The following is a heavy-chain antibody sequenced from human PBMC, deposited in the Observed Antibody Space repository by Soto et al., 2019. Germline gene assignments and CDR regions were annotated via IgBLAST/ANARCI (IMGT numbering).Heavy chain of an antibody. D-gene: IGHD3-22*01. CDR2: IWYDGSNK. Sequence: QVQLVESGGGVVQPGRSLRLSCAASGFTFSSYGMHWVRQAPGKGLEWVAVIWYDGSNKYYADSVKGRFTISRDNSKTTLYLQMNSLRAEDTAVYYCARDRLNYYDSSGYLTGYWGQGTLVTVSS. CDR1: GFTFSSYG. V-gene: IGHV3-33*01. CDR3: ARDRLNYYDSSGYLTGY. J-gene: IGHJ4*02.